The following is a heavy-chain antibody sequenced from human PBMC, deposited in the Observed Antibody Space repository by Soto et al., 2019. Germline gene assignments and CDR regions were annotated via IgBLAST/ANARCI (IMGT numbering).Heavy chain of an antibody. J-gene: IGHJ6*04. CDR1: GGSFSGYY. V-gene: IGHV4-34*01. Sequence: PSDPPSLTCAVSGGSFSGYYWSWIRQPPGKGLEWIGEINHSGSTNYNPSLKSRVTISVDTSKNQFSLKLSSVTAADTAGYYCASLTRGGLAGWGNGYKVTVS. D-gene: IGHD7-27*01. CDR2: INHSGST. CDR3: ASLTRGGLAG.